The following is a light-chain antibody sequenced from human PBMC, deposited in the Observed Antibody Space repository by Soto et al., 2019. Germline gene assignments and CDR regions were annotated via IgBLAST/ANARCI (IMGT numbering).Light chain of an antibody. J-gene: IGLJ1*01. Sequence: QSALAQPASVSGSPGQSITISCTGTSSDVGRYNYVSWYQQCPGKAPKLIIYEVSDRPSGVSDRFSGSKSDNTASLTISGLQAEDEADYFCSSFTSTTTFYVFGTGTKVTVL. V-gene: IGLV2-14*01. CDR2: EVS. CDR1: SSDVGRYNY. CDR3: SSFTSTTTFYV.